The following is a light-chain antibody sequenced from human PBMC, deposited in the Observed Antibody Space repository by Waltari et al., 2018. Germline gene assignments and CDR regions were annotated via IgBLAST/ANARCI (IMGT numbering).Light chain of an antibody. CDR3: QQYNSYSIT. CDR2: KAS. Sequence: CRASQSISSWLAWYQQKPGKAPKLLIYKASSLESGVPSRFSGSGSGTEFTLTISSLQPDDFATYYCQQYNSYSITFGPGTKVDIK. J-gene: IGKJ3*01. CDR1: QSISSW. V-gene: IGKV1-5*03.